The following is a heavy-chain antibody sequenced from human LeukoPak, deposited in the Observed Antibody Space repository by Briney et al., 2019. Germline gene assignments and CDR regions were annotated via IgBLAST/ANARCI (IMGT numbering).Heavy chain of an antibody. V-gene: IGHV3-15*01. CDR2: IKNKADGETT. J-gene: IGHJ4*02. D-gene: IGHD4-17*01. CDR1: GFNFINAW. Sequence: GGSLRLSCAASGFNFINAWMSWVRQAPGKRLNRVGRIKNKADGETTVYAAPVKGRFTISRDDSRNTLYLQMNSLTAGDTAVYYCTTDPGDYADFWGQGALVTVSS. CDR3: TTDPGDYADF.